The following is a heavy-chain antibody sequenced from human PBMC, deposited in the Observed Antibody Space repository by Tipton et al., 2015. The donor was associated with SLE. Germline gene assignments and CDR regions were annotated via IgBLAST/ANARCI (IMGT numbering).Heavy chain of an antibody. D-gene: IGHD2-15*01. CDR2: IWSDGSTQ. CDR3: VKESRIAATVIYNWIES. CDR1: GFTFSNYG. J-gene: IGHJ5*01. V-gene: IGHV3-33*06. Sequence: SLRLSCAASGFTFSNYGMHWVRQAPGKGLEWVAVIWSDGSTQHYADSVKGRFTISRDNSKNVLYLQMNSLRAEDTGLYYCVKESRIAATVIYNWIESWGQGALVTVSS.